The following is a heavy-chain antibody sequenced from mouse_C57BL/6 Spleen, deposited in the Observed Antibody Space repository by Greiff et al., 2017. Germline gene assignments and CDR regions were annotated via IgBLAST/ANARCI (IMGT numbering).Heavy chain of an antibody. J-gene: IGHJ4*01. V-gene: IGHV1-80*01. CDR1: GYAFSSYW. D-gene: IGHD3-2*02. CDR3: ARGGTAQAPTYSMDD. CDR2: IYPGDGDT. Sequence: QVQLKESGAELVKPGASVKISCKASGYAFSSYWMNWVKQRPGKGLEWIGQIYPGDGDTNYNGKFKGKATLTADKSSSTAYMQLSSLTSEGSAVYYGARGGTAQAPTYSMDDWGQGTTVTVSS.